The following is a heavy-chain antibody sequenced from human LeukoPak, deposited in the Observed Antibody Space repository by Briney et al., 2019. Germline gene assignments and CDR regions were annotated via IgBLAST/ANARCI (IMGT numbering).Heavy chain of an antibody. D-gene: IGHD2-15*01. J-gene: IGHJ3*02. CDR1: GGSISSYY. Sequence: SETLSLTCTVSGGSISSYYWSWIRQPPGKGLEWIGYIYYSGSTNYNPSLKSRVTISVDTSKNQFSLKLSSVTAADTAVYYCARDPLPLGANDAFDIWGQGTMVTVSS. CDR3: ARDPLPLGANDAFDI. CDR2: IYYSGST. V-gene: IGHV4-59*01.